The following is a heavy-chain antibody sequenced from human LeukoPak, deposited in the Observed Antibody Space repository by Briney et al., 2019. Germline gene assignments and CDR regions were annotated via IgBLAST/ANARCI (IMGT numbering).Heavy chain of an antibody. CDR1: GGSISSYY. D-gene: IGHD2-8*02. V-gene: IGHV4-34*01. J-gene: IGHJ4*02. Sequence: SETLSLTCTVSGGSISSYYWSWIRQPPGKGLEWIGEINHSGSTNYNPSLKSRVTISVDTSKNQFSLKLSSVTAADTAVYYCARGLVVYVSHIKIGPDFDYWGQGTLVTVSS. CDR3: ARGLVVYVSHIKIGPDFDY. CDR2: INHSGST.